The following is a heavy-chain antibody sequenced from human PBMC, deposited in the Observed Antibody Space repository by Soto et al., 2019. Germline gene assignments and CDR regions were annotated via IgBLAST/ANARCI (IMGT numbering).Heavy chain of an antibody. D-gene: IGHD4-17*01. V-gene: IGHV3-48*03. CDR1: GFTFSSYE. CDR3: ARDPYGGNPPRVVFYYYGMDV. CDR2: ISSSGSTI. Sequence: GGSLRLSCAASGFTFSSYEMNWVRQAPGKGLEWVSYISSSGSTIYYADSVKGRFTISRDNAKNSLYLQMNSLRAEDTAVYYCARDPYGGNPPRVVFYYYGMDVWGQGTTVTVSS. J-gene: IGHJ6*02.